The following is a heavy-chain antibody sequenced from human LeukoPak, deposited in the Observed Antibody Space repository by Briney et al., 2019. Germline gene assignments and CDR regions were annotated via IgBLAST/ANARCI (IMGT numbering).Heavy chain of an antibody. CDR2: IKSKTDGGTT. J-gene: IGHJ1*01. Sequence: GGSLRLPCAASGFTFTNAWMSWVRQAPGKGLEWVGRIKSKTDGGTTDYAAPVKGRLTISRDDSKNTLYLQMNSLKTEDTAVYYCTTGYYYDSSGYYSWGQGTLVTVSS. V-gene: IGHV3-15*01. CDR3: TTGYYYDSSGYYS. CDR1: GFTFTNAW. D-gene: IGHD3-22*01.